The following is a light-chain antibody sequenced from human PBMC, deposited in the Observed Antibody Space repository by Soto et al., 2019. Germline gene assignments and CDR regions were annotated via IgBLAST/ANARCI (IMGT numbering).Light chain of an antibody. Sequence: QSALTQPASVCGSPGQSITISCTGTSSDVGGYNYVSWYQQHPGKAPKLMIYDVSKRPSGVSNRFSGSKSGNTASLTISGLQAEDEADYYCSSYTSSSTYVVFGGGTQLTVL. CDR3: SSYTSSSTYVV. CDR2: DVS. V-gene: IGLV2-14*01. J-gene: IGLJ2*01. CDR1: SSDVGGYNY.